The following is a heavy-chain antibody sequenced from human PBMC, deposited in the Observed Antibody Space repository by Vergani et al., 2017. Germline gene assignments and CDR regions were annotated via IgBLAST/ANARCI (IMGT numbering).Heavy chain of an antibody. CDR1: GYNFTSYY. Sequence: QVQLVQSGAEVKKPGALVKVSCKASGYNFTSYYMHWVRPAPGQGLEWMGIINPSGGTTSYAPNFQVRFTITRDTSTSTVYMELSSLRAEDTAVYYCARASYGESELDDWGQGALVTVSS. CDR3: ARASYGESELDD. J-gene: IGHJ4*02. D-gene: IGHD3-10*01. V-gene: IGHV1-46*03. CDR2: INPSGGTT.